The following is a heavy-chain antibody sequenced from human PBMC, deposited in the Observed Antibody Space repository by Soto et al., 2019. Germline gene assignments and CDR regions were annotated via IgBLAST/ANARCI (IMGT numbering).Heavy chain of an antibody. J-gene: IGHJ5*02. V-gene: IGHV1-3*01. CDR3: AREDDSSGYYWRWFDP. D-gene: IGHD3-22*01. CDR2: INAGNGNT. CDR1: GYTFTSYA. Sequence: EASVKVSCKASGYTFTSYAMHWVRQAPGQRLEWMGWINAGNGNTKYSQKFQGRVTITRDTSASTAYMELSSLRSEDTAVYYCAREDDSSGYYWRWFDPWGQGTLVTVS.